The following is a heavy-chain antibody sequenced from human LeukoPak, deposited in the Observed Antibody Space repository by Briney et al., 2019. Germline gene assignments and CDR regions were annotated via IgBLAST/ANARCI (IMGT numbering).Heavy chain of an antibody. CDR1: GLTFSDYY. V-gene: IGHV3-11*01. J-gene: IGHJ4*02. D-gene: IGHD3-10*01. CDR2: ISGSGDVI. CDR3: AHLRGRSRTDY. Sequence: PGGSLRLSCAGSGLTFSDYYMSWIRRAPGKGLEWVSYISGSGDVIYYPDSVKGRFTISRDNAKNSLYLQMNSLRVDDTAVYYCAHLRGRSRTDYWGQGTLVTGSS.